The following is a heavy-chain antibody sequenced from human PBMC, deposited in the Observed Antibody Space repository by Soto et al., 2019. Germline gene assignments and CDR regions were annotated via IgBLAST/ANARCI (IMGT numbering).Heavy chain of an antibody. CDR3: AKCFGELLDYYYYYEA. J-gene: IGHJ6*03. D-gene: IGHD3-10*01. Sequence: QLHLQESIPGLVKPSETRSLTCTVSGGSISSSSYYWGCIRQPPGKGLEWIGSIYYSGSTYYNPSLKSGVTIYVETSKISFSLSGSTVTTADTAMYYWAKCFGELLDYYYYYEAWGKGTTDTFSS. CDR1: GGSISSSSYY. CDR2: IYYSGST. V-gene: IGHV4-39*01.